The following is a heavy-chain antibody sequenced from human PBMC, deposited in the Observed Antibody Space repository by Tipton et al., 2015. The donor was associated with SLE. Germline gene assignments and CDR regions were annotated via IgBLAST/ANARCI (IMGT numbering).Heavy chain of an antibody. CDR1: GFTFSSYS. V-gene: IGHV3-48*01. CDR2: ISSSSSTI. Sequence: SLRLSCAASGFTFSSYSMNWVRQAPGKGLEWVSYISSSSSTIYYADSVKGRFTISRDNAKNSLYLQMNSLRAEDTAVYYCARDALYDFWSGYYPSAFDIWGQGTMVTVSS. J-gene: IGHJ3*02. CDR3: ARDALYDFWSGYYPSAFDI. D-gene: IGHD3-3*01.